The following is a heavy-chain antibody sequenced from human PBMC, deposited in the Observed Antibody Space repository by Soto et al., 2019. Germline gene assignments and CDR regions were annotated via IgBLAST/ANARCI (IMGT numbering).Heavy chain of an antibody. CDR1: GGSISSYY. CDR3: ARQYIAVAGTFLDY. Sequence: SETLSLTCTVSGGSISSYYWSWIRQPPGKGLEWIGYIYYSGSTNYNPSLKSRVTISVDTSKNQFSLKLSSVTAADTAVYYCARQYIAVAGTFLDYWGQGTLVTVSS. V-gene: IGHV4-59*08. D-gene: IGHD6-19*01. CDR2: IYYSGST. J-gene: IGHJ4*02.